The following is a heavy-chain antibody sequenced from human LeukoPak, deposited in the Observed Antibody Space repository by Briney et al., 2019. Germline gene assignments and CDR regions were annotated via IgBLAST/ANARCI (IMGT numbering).Heavy chain of an antibody. J-gene: IGHJ4*02. V-gene: IGHV4-59*01. D-gene: IGHD6-13*01. CDR2: ISYTGST. CDR3: ARDRGHSTSYYRFDY. CDR1: GGSISSYY. Sequence: SETLSLTCTTSGGSISSYYWSWIRQPPGKGLEWIGYISYTGSTTSYNPSLKSRVTISVDTSKNQFSLKLSSVTAADTAVYYCARDRGHSTSYYRFDYWGQGTLVTVSS.